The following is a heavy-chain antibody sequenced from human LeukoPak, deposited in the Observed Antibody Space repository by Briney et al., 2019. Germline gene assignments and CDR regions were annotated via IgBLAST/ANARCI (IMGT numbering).Heavy chain of an antibody. CDR1: GGTFTSYA. CDR3: ARPRMVRGDPWV. CDR2: IIPIFGTA. Sequence: SVKVSCKASGGTFTSYAISWVRQAPGQGLEWMGGIIPIFGTANYAQKFQGRVTITADESTSTAYMELSSLRSEDTAVYYCARPRMVRGDPWVWGQGTLVTVSS. V-gene: IGHV1-69*01. D-gene: IGHD3-10*01. J-gene: IGHJ4*02.